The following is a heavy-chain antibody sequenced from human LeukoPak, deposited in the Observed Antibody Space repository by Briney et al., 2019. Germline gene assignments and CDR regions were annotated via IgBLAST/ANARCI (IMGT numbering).Heavy chain of an antibody. D-gene: IGHD5-24*01. J-gene: IGHJ4*02. CDR1: GYTFTDYY. Sequence: GASVKVSCKASGYTFTDYYMQWVRQAPGQGLEWMGWINPNSGGTNYAQKFQGRVTMTRDTSISTAYMELSRLRSDDTAVYYCARDRGYNTTYFFDYWGQGTLVTVSS. CDR2: INPNSGGT. CDR3: ARDRGYNTTYFFDY. V-gene: IGHV1-2*02.